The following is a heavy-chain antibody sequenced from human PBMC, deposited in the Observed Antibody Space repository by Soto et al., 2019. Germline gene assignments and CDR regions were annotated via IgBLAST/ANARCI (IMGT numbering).Heavy chain of an antibody. Sequence: GESLRLSCAASGFTFSSYAMSWVRQAPGKGLEWVSAISGSGGSTYYADSVKGRFTISRDNSKNTLYLQTNSLRAEDTAVYYCAKDASLIVVGPIDYWGQGTLVTVSS. J-gene: IGHJ4*02. D-gene: IGHD3-22*01. CDR2: ISGSGGST. V-gene: IGHV3-23*01. CDR3: AKDASLIVVGPIDY. CDR1: GFTFSSYA.